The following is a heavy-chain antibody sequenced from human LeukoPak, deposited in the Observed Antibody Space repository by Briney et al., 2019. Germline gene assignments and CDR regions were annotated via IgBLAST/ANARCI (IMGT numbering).Heavy chain of an antibody. CDR2: INHSGST. J-gene: IGHJ5*02. V-gene: IGHV4-34*01. CDR3: ARNDEQWLAPGWFDP. Sequence: PSETLSLTCAVYGGSFSGYYWSWIRQPPGKGLEWIGEINHSGSTNYNPSLKSRVTISVDTSKNQFSLKLSSVTAADTAVYYCARNDEQWLAPGWFDPWGQGTLVTVSS. D-gene: IGHD6-19*01. CDR1: GGSFSGYY.